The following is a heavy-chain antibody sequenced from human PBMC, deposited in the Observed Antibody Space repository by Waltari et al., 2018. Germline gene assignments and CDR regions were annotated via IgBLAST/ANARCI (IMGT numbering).Heavy chain of an antibody. CDR2: ISAYNGNT. J-gene: IGHJ3*02. CDR3: AREAGSSSWPPTSTGDAFDI. CDR1: GYTFTSYG. D-gene: IGHD6-13*01. Sequence: QVQLVQSGAEVKKPGASVKVSCKASGYTFTSYGISWVRQAPGQGLEWMGWISAYNGNTNYAQKLQGRVTMTTDTSTSTAYMELRSLRSDETAVYYCAREAGSSSWPPTSTGDAFDIWGQGTMVTVSS. V-gene: IGHV1-18*01.